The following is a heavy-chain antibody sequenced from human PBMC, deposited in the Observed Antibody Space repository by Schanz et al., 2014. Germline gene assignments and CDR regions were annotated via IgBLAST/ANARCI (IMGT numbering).Heavy chain of an antibody. CDR2: IGYLGDT. V-gene: IGHV3-13*01. D-gene: IGHD1-1*01. CDR3: ARGTDWNLHY. Sequence: EGQLLESGGGLIQPGGSLRLSCAASGFTLSNSDMHWVRQGTGKGLEWVSTIGYLGDTYYPDSVKGRFTVSRDSGQNSLCLQMNSLRAGDTAVYYCARGTDWNLHYWGQGALVTVSS. CDR1: GFTLSNSD. J-gene: IGHJ4*02.